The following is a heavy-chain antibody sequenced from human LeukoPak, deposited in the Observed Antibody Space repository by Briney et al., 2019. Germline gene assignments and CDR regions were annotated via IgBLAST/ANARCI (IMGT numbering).Heavy chain of an antibody. CDR1: GFTFSDYY. V-gene: IGHV3-11*01. J-gene: IGHJ4*02. CDR2: ISSSGSTV. D-gene: IGHD6-13*01. Sequence: GGSLRLSCAASGFTFSDYYMTWIRQAPGKGLEWVSYISSSGSTVDYADSVKGRFTISRDSAKNSLYLLLNSLRVEDTAVHYCARRSWSMYYFDYWGQGNLVTVSS. CDR3: ARRSWSMYYFDY.